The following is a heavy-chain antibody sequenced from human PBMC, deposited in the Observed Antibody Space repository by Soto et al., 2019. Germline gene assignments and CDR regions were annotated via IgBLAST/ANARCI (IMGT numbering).Heavy chain of an antibody. V-gene: IGHV4-39*01. CDR2: IYYSGST. CDR1: GGSISSSSYY. CDR3: ARRRYSYDSSGYYSDY. Sequence: SETLSLTCTVSGGSISSSSYYWGWIRQPPGKGLEWIGSIYYSGSTYYNPSLKSRVTISVDTSKNQFSLKLSSVTAADTAVYYCARRRYSYDSSGYYSDYWGQGTLVTVSS. D-gene: IGHD3-22*01. J-gene: IGHJ4*02.